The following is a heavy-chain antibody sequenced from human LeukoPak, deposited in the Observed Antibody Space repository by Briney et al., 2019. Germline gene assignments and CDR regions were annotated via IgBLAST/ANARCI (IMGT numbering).Heavy chain of an antibody. CDR1: GGSITSSSYS. Sequence: SETLSLTCTVSGGSITSSSYSWGWIRQPPGKGLEWIASMSYSGSTYYNPSLKSRVTISVDTSRNQFSLKLSSVTAADTAVYYCARVRWLQLGHFDYWGQGSLVTVSS. CDR2: MSYSGST. V-gene: IGHV4-39*07. CDR3: ARVRWLQLGHFDY. J-gene: IGHJ4*02. D-gene: IGHD5-24*01.